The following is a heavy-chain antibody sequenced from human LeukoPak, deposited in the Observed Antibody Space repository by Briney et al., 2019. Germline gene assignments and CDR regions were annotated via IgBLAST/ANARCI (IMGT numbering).Heavy chain of an antibody. CDR3: ARGGDGYNSLAVDY. J-gene: IGHJ4*02. CDR2: IYHSGST. D-gene: IGHD5-24*01. V-gene: IGHV4-30-2*01. CDR1: GGSISSGGYS. Sequence: SETLSLTCAVSGGSISSGGYSWSWIRQPPGKGLEWIGYIYHSGSTYYNPSLKSRVTMSVDRSKNQFSLKLSSVTAADTAVYYCARGGDGYNSLAVDYWGQGTLVTVSS.